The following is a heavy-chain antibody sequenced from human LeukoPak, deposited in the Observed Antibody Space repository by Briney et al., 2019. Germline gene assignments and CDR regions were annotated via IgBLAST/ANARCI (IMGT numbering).Heavy chain of an antibody. CDR1: GYSISSGYC. CDR3: ARAPGDILTGPYYFDY. V-gene: IGHV4-38-2*02. CDR2: IYHSGST. Sequence: SETLSLTCTVSGYSISSGYCWGWIRQPPGKGLEWIGSIYHSGSTYYNPSLKSRVTISVDTSKNQFSLKLSSVTAADTAVYYCARAPGDILTGPYYFDYWGQGTLVTVSS. D-gene: IGHD3-9*01. J-gene: IGHJ4*02.